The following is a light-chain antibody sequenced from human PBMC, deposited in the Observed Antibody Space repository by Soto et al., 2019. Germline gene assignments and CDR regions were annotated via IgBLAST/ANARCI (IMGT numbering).Light chain of an antibody. CDR1: QSVSSSY. Sequence: EIVLTQSPGTLSLSPWERATLSCRASQSVSSSYLAWYQQKPGQAPRLLIYNTSSRATGIPDRFSGSGSGTDFTLTISRLQLEDFAVYYCQQYGSSLLTFGGGTKVEIK. CDR2: NTS. CDR3: QQYGSSLLT. J-gene: IGKJ4*01. V-gene: IGKV3-20*01.